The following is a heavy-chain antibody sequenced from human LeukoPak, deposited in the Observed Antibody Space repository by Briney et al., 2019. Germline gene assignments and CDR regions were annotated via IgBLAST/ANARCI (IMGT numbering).Heavy chain of an antibody. Sequence: PSETLSLTCAVYGGSFSGYYWSWLRQPPGKGLEWIGEINHSGSTNYNPSLKSRVTISVDTSKNQFSLKLSSVTAADTAVYYCASIRYYYDSSGYYYPSYYFDYWGQGTLVTVSS. CDR3: ASIRYYYDSSGYYYPSYYFDY. CDR2: INHSGST. J-gene: IGHJ4*02. V-gene: IGHV4-34*01. CDR1: GGSFSGYY. D-gene: IGHD3-22*01.